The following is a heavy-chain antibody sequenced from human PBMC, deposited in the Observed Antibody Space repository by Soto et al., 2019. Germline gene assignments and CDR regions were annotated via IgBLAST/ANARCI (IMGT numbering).Heavy chain of an antibody. CDR1: GGSISSYY. V-gene: IGHV4-59*01. D-gene: IGHD3-3*01. Sequence: SEPLSLTCTVSGGSISSYYWSWIRQPPGKGLEWIGYIYYSGSTNYNPSLKSRVTISVDTSKNQFSLKLSSVTAADTAVYYCARIPSYYDFWSGYYPANYYYYGMDVWGQGTTVTVSS. CDR2: IYYSGST. J-gene: IGHJ6*02. CDR3: ARIPSYYDFWSGYYPANYYYYGMDV.